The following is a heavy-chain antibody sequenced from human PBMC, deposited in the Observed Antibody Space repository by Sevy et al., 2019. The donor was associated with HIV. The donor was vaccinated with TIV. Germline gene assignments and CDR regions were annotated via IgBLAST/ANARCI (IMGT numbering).Heavy chain of an antibody. Sequence: GGSLRLSCSASGFNLDNYVMNWFRQAPGKGLEWVGFIRSKLYGGTTEYAASVKGRFTISRDDSKSIAYLQMNSLKTEDSGVYYCSRDRYGSQSYAADHWGQGPLVTVSS. V-gene: IGHV3-49*03. CDR1: GFNLDNYV. CDR3: SRDRYGSQSYAADH. D-gene: IGHD3-10*01. J-gene: IGHJ5*02. CDR2: IRSKLYGGTT.